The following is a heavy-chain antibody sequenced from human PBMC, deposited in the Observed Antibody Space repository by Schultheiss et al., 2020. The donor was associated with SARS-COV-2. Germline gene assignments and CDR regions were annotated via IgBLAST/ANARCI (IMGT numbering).Heavy chain of an antibody. D-gene: IGHD5-24*01. CDR1: GYTFTSYY. CDR2: INPSGGST. J-gene: IGHJ4*02. V-gene: IGHV1-46*01. CDR3: ARDHPLSRRDGYNYVGDFDY. Sequence: ASVKVSCKASGYTFTSYYMHWVRQAPGQGLEWMGIINPSGGSTSYAQKFQGRVTMTRDTSTSTVYMELSSLRSEDTAVYYCARDHPLSRRDGYNYVGDFDYWGQGTLVTVSS.